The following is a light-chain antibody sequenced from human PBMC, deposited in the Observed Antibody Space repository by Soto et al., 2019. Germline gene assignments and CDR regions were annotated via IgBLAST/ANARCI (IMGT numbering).Light chain of an antibody. CDR1: QSISNY. V-gene: IGKV1-39*01. J-gene: IGKJ1*01. CDR2: AAS. CDR3: QQSYNTPRT. Sequence: DIKMNQSPSSLSATVGDRVSITCRASQSISNYLNWYQQKPGKAPKVLIYAASSLQSGVPSRFSGSGSGTDFTLTISSLQPEDFATYYCQQSYNTPRTFGQGSKVDIK.